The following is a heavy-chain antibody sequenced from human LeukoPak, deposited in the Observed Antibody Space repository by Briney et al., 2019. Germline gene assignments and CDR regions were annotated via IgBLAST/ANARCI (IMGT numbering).Heavy chain of an antibody. CDR1: GFTFSSYG. J-gene: IGHJ6*02. CDR2: ISYDGSNK. D-gene: IGHD3-3*01. V-gene: IGHV3-30*18. Sequence: PGGSLRPSCAASGFTFSSYGMHWVRQAPGKGLEWVAVISYDGSNKYYADSVKGRFTISRDNSKNTLYLQMNSLRAEDTAVYYCAKTLWSGYYNGMDVWGQGTTVTVSS. CDR3: AKTLWSGYYNGMDV.